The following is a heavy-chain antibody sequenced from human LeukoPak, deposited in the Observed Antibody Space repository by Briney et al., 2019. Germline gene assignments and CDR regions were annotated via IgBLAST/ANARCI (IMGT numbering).Heavy chain of an antibody. Sequence: SETLSLTCTVSGGSISSGGYYWSWIRQPPGKGLEWIGYIYHSGSTYYNPSLKSRVTISVDRSKNQFSLKLSSVTAADTAVYYCARSGLFTMVRGVMRWYFDLWGRGTLVTVSS. CDR2: IYHSGST. J-gene: IGHJ2*01. V-gene: IGHV4-30-2*01. CDR1: GGSISSGGYY. CDR3: ARSGLFTMVRGVMRWYFDL. D-gene: IGHD3-10*01.